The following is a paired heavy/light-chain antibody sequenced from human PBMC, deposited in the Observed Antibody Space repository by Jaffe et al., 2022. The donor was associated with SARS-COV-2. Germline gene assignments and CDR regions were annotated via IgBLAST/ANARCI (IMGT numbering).Heavy chain of an antibody. J-gene: IGHJ4*02. CDR1: EFTFNNYW. Sequence: EVQLVESGGGLVQPGGSLRLSCAASEFTFNNYWMNWVRQTPGKGLEWVASIKQDGSEKNYVDSVKGRFTISRDNAKNSLFLQMNSLRVEDTAVYYCMRGRGAYWGQGSLVTVSS. CDR2: IKQDGSEK. CDR3: MRGRGAY. D-gene: IGHD3-10*01. V-gene: IGHV3-7*01.
Light chain of an antibody. J-gene: IGKJ1*01. CDR2: TVS. Sequence: DVVMTQSPLSLPVTLGQPASISCRSSQSLVHSDGNTYLSWFQQRPGQSPRRLIYTVSTRDSGVPDRFSGSGSGTDFTLKISRMEAEDVGVYYCMQGTQWPRTFGQGTKVEIK. V-gene: IGKV2-30*02. CDR3: MQGTQWPRT. CDR1: QSLVHSDGNTY.